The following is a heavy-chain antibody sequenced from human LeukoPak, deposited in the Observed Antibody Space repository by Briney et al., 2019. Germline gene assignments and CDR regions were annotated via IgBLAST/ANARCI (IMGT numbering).Heavy chain of an antibody. CDR2: INHSGST. J-gene: IGHJ4*02. D-gene: IGHD2-15*01. CDR3: ARVVYCSGGSCLYYFDY. CDR1: GGSFSGYY. V-gene: IGHV4-34*01. Sequence: SETLSLTCAVYGGSFSGYYWSWIRQPPGKGLEWIGEINHSGSTNYNPSLKSRVTISVDTSKNQFSLKLSSVTAADTAVYYCARVVYCSGGSCLYYFDYWGQGTLVTVSS.